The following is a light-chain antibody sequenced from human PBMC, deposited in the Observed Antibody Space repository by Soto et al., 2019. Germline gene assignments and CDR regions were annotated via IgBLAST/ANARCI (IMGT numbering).Light chain of an antibody. CDR3: QQTESYPST. J-gene: IGKJ4*01. V-gene: IGKV1-9*01. CDR2: AAS. Sequence: DIQLTQSPSFLSASVGDRVTITCRASQGISSYLAWYQQKPGKAPKLLIYAASTLQSGVPSRFSGSGSGTEFTLTISSLQPDDFATYYCQQTESYPSTFGGGTKVDIK. CDR1: QGISSY.